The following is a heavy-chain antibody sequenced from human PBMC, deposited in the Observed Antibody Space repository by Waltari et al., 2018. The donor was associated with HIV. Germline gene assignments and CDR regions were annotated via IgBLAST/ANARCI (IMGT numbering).Heavy chain of an antibody. CDR2: IKPNTEGGTT. Sequence: EAQLVESGGDLVKPGESLRLSCAASGFNFTNAWMNWVRQAPGKVLEWVGRIKPNTEGGTTDFAAPVKGRFTISRDDSKNMVYLQMNSLKTEDTAVYYCSTGPSVGIVWGQGTLVTVSS. D-gene: IGHD1-26*01. J-gene: IGHJ4*02. CDR1: GFNFTNAW. CDR3: STGPSVGIV. V-gene: IGHV3-15*05.